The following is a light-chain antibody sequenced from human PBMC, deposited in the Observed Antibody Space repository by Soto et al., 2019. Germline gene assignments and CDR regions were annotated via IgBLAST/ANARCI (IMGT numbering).Light chain of an antibody. CDR1: QSISRY. CDR2: AAS. CDR3: QQFHTTPYT. V-gene: IGKV1-39*01. J-gene: IGKJ2*01. Sequence: DIQMTQSPSSLSASVGDRVTITCRASQSISRYLNWYQQQPGKAPKLQISAASSLQSGVPSRFSGSGSGTDFTLTVSSLQHEDSATYYCQQFHTTPYTFGQGTKLEIK.